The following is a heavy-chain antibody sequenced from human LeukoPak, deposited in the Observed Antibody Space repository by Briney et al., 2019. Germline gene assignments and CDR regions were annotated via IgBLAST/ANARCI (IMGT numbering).Heavy chain of an antibody. Sequence: GGSQRLSCAASGLTFSSYSMNWVRQAPGKGLEWVSYISSSSSTIYYADSVKGGFTISRDNAKNSLYLQMNSLRAEDTAVYYCARDPPWSGYDSWGQGTLVTVSS. CDR3: ARDPPWSGYDS. D-gene: IGHD5-12*01. CDR2: ISSSSSTI. CDR1: GLTFSSYS. J-gene: IGHJ5*02. V-gene: IGHV3-48*01.